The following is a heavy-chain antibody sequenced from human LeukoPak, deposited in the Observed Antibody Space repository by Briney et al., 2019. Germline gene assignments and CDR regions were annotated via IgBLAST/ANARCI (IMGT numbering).Heavy chain of an antibody. J-gene: IGHJ4*02. CDR2: IAHSGST. CDR1: GGSINNNY. D-gene: IGHD3-10*01. Sequence: SETLFLTCTVSGGSINNNYWAWIRQPPGRGLEYIGYIAHSGSTDYNPSLKSRVQMSLDVSKNQFTLRLTSVTAADTALYYCARMYYYARGEAYDYWGLGTLVTVSS. V-gene: IGHV4-59*01. CDR3: ARMYYYARGEAYDY.